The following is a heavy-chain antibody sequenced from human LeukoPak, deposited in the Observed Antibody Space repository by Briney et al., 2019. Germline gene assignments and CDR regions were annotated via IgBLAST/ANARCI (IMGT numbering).Heavy chain of an antibody. D-gene: IGHD5-24*01. CDR2: ISHGGGKE. Sequence: PGGSLRLSCAASGFPFHDHDMYWVRQTPGKGLEWVALISHGGGKEHYAESVKGRFTISRDNSRNTVYLQMSSLRSDDTAIYYCAKTLDGFWPQFDFWGQGTLLTVSP. CDR1: GFPFHDHD. CDR3: AKTLDGFWPQFDF. V-gene: IGHV3-30*18. J-gene: IGHJ4*02.